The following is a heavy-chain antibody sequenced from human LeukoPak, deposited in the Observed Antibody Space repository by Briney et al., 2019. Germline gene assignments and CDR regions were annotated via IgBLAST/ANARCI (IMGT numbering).Heavy chain of an antibody. CDR2: ISYDGSNT. CDR3: ARGGYSYGYYYYYGMDV. D-gene: IGHD5-18*01. V-gene: IGHV3-30*03. Sequence: GGSLRLSCAASGFTFSSYGMHWVRQAPGKGLEWMTFISYDGSNTYYADSVKGRFTISRDNSKNTLYLQMNSLRAEDTAVYYCARGGYSYGYYYYYGMDVWGQGTTVTVSS. CDR1: GFTFSSYG. J-gene: IGHJ6*02.